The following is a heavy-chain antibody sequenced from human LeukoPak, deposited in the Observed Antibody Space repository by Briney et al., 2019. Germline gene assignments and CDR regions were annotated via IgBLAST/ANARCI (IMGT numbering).Heavy chain of an antibody. CDR1: GYSISNGYY. CDR2: LYHSDSA. D-gene: IGHD6-13*01. J-gene: IGHJ6*03. V-gene: IGHV4-38-2*01. CDR3: ARQHDSYYIYYIDV. Sequence: SETLSLICAVSGYSISNGYYWVWIRQPPGRGLEWVGSLYHSDSAYYNTSLRSRLSMSVDTSKNQFSLTLSFVTAADTAVYYCARQHDSYYIYYIDVWGSGTTVTVSS.